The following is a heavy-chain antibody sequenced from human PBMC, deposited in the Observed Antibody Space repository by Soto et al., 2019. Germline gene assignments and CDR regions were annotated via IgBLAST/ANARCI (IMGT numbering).Heavy chain of an antibody. V-gene: IGHV3-23*01. D-gene: IGHD6-19*01. CDR2: ISGSGGST. CDR3: ASRSSGWYFDY. CDR1: GFTFSSYA. J-gene: IGHJ4*02. Sequence: EVQLLESGGGLVQPGGSLRLSCAASGFTFSSYAMNWVRQAPGKGLEWVSVISGSGGSTYYADSVKGRFTISRDNSTNRLYLQMNSLRADDTAVYYCASRSSGWYFDYWGQGTLVTVSS.